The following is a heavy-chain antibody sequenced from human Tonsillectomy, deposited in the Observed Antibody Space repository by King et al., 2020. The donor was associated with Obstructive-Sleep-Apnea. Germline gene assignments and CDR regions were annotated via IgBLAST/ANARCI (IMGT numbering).Heavy chain of an antibody. J-gene: IGHJ4*02. V-gene: IGHV5-10-1*01. CDR1: GYSFTSYW. D-gene: IGHD3-22*01. Sequence: VQLVESGAEVKKPGESLRISCKGSGYSFTSYWISWVRQVPGKGLEWMGKIDPNDSNSNYSPSFQGHVTISADKSISTAYLQWSSLKASDTAMYYCARFSRAFDGSGYSYYCDYWGQGTLVTVSS. CDR3: ARFSRAFDGSGYSYYCDY. CDR2: IDPNDSNS.